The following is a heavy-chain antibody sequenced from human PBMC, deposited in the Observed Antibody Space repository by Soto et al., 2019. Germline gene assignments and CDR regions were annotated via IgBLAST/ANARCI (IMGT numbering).Heavy chain of an antibody. J-gene: IGHJ3*02. V-gene: IGHV4-34*01. D-gene: IGHD1-1*01. Sequence: QVQLQQWGAGLFKPSETLSLTCAVFGGSVNSGNYYWSWIRQPPGKGLEWIGEMSHSGGTHFNPSFKSRVTISVDTSRNQFSLKMSSVTAADTALYYCARVERGTATTVVDAFDIWGPGTMVTVSS. CDR3: ARVERGTATTVVDAFDI. CDR2: MSHSGGT. CDR1: GGSVNSGNYY.